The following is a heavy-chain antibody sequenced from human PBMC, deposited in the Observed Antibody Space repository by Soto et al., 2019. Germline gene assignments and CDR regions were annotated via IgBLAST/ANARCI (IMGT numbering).Heavy chain of an antibody. D-gene: IGHD4-4*01. CDR3: ARAKEVSVIPIHYYYMDV. CDR2: IYYSGST. CDR1: GGSISSYY. J-gene: IGHJ6*03. Sequence: SETLSLTCTVSGGSISSYYWSWIRQPPGKGLEWIGYIYYSGSTNYNPSLKSRVTISVDTSKNQFSLKLSSVTAADTAVYYCARAKEVSVIPIHYYYMDVWGKGTTVTVSS. V-gene: IGHV4-59*08.